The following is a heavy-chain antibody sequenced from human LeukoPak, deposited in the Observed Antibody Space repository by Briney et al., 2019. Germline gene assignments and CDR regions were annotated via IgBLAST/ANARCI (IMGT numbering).Heavy chain of an antibody. J-gene: IGHJ4*02. CDR3: AKPGTTKGGLPDY. V-gene: IGHV1-46*01. CDR2: INPSGGST. Sequence: ASVKVTCKSSGYTFTIYYMHWVRQAPGQGLEWMGIINPSGGSTSYAQKFQGRVTMTRDTSTSTVYMELSSLRSEDTAVYYCAKPGTTKGGLPDYWGQGTLVTVSS. D-gene: IGHD1-1*01. CDR1: GYTFTIYY.